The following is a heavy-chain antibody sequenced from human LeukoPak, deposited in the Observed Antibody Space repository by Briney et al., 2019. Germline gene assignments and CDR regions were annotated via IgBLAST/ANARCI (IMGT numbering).Heavy chain of an antibody. CDR3: AAGYGWLTDF. CDR2: IEKDGSEK. J-gene: IGHJ4*02. D-gene: IGHD2-8*02. Sequence: GSLRLSCAGTGLFFSDVWMNWFRQAPGKGLEWVANIEKDGSEKNYVDSVKGRFTIPRDNAKNSLHLEMNSLRGEDTAVYYCAAGYGWLTDFWGQGTLVTVSS. CDR1: GLFFSDVW. V-gene: IGHV3-7*01.